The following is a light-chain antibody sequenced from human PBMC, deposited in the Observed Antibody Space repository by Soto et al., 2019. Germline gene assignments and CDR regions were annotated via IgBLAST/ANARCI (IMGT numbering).Light chain of an antibody. CDR3: QHYNNWPPWT. CDR1: QSVSSN. Sequence: EIVMTQSPATLSLSPWEIATLSCRASQSVSSNLAWYQQKPGQAPRLLIYGASTRATGIPVRFSGSGSGTEFTLTISSLQSEDFAVYYCQHYNNWPPWTFGQGTKVDIK. J-gene: IGKJ1*01. V-gene: IGKV3-15*01. CDR2: GAS.